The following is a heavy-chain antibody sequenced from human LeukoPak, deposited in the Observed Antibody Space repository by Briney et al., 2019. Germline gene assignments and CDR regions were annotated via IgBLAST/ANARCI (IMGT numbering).Heavy chain of an antibody. D-gene: IGHD2/OR15-2a*01. V-gene: IGHV1-2*02. CDR3: ARGSFSPYGPAEYFQH. CDR1: GYTFTGYY. J-gene: IGHJ1*01. Sequence: ASVKVSCKASGYTFTGYYMHWVRQAPGQGLEWMGWINPNSGGTNYAQKFQGRVTMTWDTSISTAYMELSRLRSDDTAVYYCARGSFSPYGPAEYFQHWGQGTLVTVSS. CDR2: INPNSGGT.